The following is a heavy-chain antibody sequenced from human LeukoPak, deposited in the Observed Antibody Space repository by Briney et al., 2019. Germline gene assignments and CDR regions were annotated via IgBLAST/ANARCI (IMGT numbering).Heavy chain of an antibody. CDR2: INPNSGGT. V-gene: IGHV1-2*02. Sequence: ASVKVSCRASGYTFTGYYMHWVRQAPGQGLEWMGWINPNSGGTNYAQKFQGRVTMTRDTSISTAYMELSRLRSDDTAVYYCARDWGRRKPDASDIWGQGTMVTVSS. CDR3: ARDWGRRKPDASDI. CDR1: GYTFTGYY. J-gene: IGHJ3*02. D-gene: IGHD3-16*01.